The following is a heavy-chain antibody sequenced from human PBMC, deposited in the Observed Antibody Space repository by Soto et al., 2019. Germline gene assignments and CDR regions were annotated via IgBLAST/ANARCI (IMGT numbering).Heavy chain of an antibody. CDR2: ISAYNGNT. J-gene: IGHJ4*02. V-gene: IGHV1-18*01. CDR3: ARLGLGMIVVAPIPYYSDY. D-gene: IGHD3-22*01. Sequence: QVQLVQSGAEVKKPGASVKVSCKASGYTFTSYGISWVRQAPGQGLEWMGWISAYNGNTNYAQKLQGRVTMTTDTSTSTAYMELRSLRSDDTAVYYCARLGLGMIVVAPIPYYSDYWGQGTLVTVSS. CDR1: GYTFTSYG.